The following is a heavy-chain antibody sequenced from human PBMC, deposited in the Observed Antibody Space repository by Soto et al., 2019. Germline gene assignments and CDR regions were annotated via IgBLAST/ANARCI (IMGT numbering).Heavy chain of an antibody. Sequence: GGSLRLSCAASGFTFSSYGMHWVRQAPGKGLEWVAVIWYDGSNKYYADSVKGRFTISRDNSKNTLYLQMNSLRAEDTAVYYCARDQRGHYYDSSGYPYYWGQGTLVTVSS. D-gene: IGHD3-22*01. J-gene: IGHJ4*02. CDR1: GFTFSSYG. CDR3: ARDQRGHYYDSSGYPYY. V-gene: IGHV3-33*01. CDR2: IWYDGSNK.